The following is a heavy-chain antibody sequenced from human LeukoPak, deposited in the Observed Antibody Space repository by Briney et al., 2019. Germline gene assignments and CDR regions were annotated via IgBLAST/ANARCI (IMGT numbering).Heavy chain of an antibody. CDR3: VRLGRDGYTYGAAY. V-gene: IGHV3-20*04. CDR1: GYSFDDYG. Sequence: GGSLRLSCAGSGYSFDDYGMRWVRQAPGKGLEWVDGINWNGGSTGYAASVKGRCTISRDNAKNALYLEMNSLRAEDTAFYYCVRLGRDGYTYGAAYWGLGTLVTVSS. CDR2: INWNGGST. D-gene: IGHD5-24*01. J-gene: IGHJ1*01.